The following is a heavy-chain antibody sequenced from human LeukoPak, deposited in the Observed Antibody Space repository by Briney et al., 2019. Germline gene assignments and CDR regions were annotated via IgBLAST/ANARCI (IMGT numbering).Heavy chain of an antibody. D-gene: IGHD1-26*01. V-gene: IGHV4-61*02. CDR2: IYTSGST. CDR3: ARSGNSGRYYFDI. CDR1: GGSISSGSYY. J-gene: IGHJ3*02. Sequence: SETLSLTYTVSGGSISSGSYYWSWIRQPAGKGLEWIGRIYTSGSTNYNPSLKSRVTISVDTSKNQFSLKLSSVTAADTAVYYCARSGNSGRYYFDIWGQGTMVTVSS.